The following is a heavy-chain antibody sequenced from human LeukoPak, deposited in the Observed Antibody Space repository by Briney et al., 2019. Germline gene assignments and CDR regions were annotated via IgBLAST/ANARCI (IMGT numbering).Heavy chain of an antibody. CDR1: GGTFSSYA. CDR3: ARDFRRRVALEPNWFDP. J-gene: IGHJ5*02. V-gene: IGHV1-69*04. Sequence: VASVKVSCKASGGTFSSYAISWVRQAPGQGLEWMGRIIPILGIANYAQKFQGRVTITADKSTSTAYMELSSPRSEDTAVYYCARDFRRRVALEPNWFDPWGQGTLVTVSS. CDR2: IIPILGIA. D-gene: IGHD5-12*01.